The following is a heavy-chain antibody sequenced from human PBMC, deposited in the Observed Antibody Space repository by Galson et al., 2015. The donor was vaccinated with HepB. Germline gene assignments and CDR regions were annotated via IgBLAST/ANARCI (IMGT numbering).Heavy chain of an antibody. CDR2: IYPRGST. D-gene: IGHD2-21*02. CDR1: GASISNDW. V-gene: IGHV4-4*07. J-gene: IGHJ6*03. CDR3: ARDHWGAAIRNTYYYSMNV. Sequence: SETLSLTCTVSGASISNDWWRWSRQAPGKGLEWIGHIYPRGSTKSSPSPRSRVTMSVDTSKNQFSLKLSSVTAADTAVYYCARDHWGAAIRNTYYYSMNVWGKGTTVTVSS.